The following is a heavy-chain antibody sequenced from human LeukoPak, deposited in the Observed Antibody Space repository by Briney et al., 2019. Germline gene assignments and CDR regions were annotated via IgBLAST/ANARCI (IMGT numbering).Heavy chain of an antibody. CDR1: GFAFSNFA. CDR2: VSYEGTIK. J-gene: IGHJ5*01. V-gene: IGHV3-30*14. CDR3: AREKFDS. Sequence: GRSLRLSCSASGFAFSNFAMHWARQAPGKGLEWVAVVSYEGTIKYYTDSAKGRFTISRDNSGNIISLQMNNLTTEDTATYYCAREKFDSWGQGALVTVSP.